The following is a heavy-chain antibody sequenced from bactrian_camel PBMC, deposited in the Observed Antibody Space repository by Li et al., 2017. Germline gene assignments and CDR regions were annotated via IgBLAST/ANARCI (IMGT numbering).Heavy chain of an antibody. CDR3: ATYFHLE. CDR1: GFTASLYA. V-gene: IGHV3S7*01. CDR2: IYKDGSNT. Sequence: HVQLVESGGDLVQPGGSLRLSCVASGFTASLYAMSWVRQAPGKGLEWVSSIYKDGSNTDYADSVKGRFTISRDNAKNTVYLQMNSLKSEDTALYYCATYFHLEWGQGTQVTVS. D-gene: IGHD8*01. J-gene: IGHJ4*01.